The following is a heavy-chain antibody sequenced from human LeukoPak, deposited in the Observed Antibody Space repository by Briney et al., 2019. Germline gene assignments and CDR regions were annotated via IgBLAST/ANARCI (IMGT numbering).Heavy chain of an antibody. J-gene: IGHJ4*02. CDR3: ARDSESGMDY. D-gene: IGHD5-24*01. V-gene: IGHV3-33*01. CDR1: GFXFSSYG. CDR2: IWYDGSNK. Sequence: GGSLRLSCAASGFXFSSYGMHWVRQAPAKGLEWVAVIWYDGSNKYYADSVKGRFTISRDNSKNTLYLQMNSLRAEDTAVYYCARDSESGMDYWGQGTLVTVSS.